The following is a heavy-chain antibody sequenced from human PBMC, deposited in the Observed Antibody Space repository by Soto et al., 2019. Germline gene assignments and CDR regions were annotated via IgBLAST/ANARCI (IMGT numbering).Heavy chain of an antibody. D-gene: IGHD3-10*01. CDR1: GFIFGSYD. V-gene: IGHV3-48*04. CDR2: ISSGSGNI. CDR3: ARTYGTGSLNWFDP. Sequence: EVQLVESGGGLVQPGVSLRRSCAASGFIFGSYDMNWVRQAPGKGLEWVSYISSGSGNILYADSVKGRFTISRDNAKNSLYLQMNSLRAEDTAVYYCARTYGTGSLNWFDPWGQGTLVTVSS. J-gene: IGHJ5*02.